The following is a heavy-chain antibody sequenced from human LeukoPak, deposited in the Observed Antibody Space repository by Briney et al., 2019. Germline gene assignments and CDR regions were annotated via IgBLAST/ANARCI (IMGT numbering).Heavy chain of an antibody. D-gene: IGHD2-2*01. CDR3: ARDDIVVVPAAASAEYFQH. J-gene: IGHJ1*01. Sequence: GGSLRLSCAPSGFTFSSYSMNWVRQSPGKGLECVSSISSSSSYIYYADSVKGRFTISRYNAKKSLYLQMNSLRAEDTAVYYCARDDIVVVPAAASAEYFQHWGQGTLVTVSS. V-gene: IGHV3-21*01. CDR2: ISSSSSYI. CDR1: GFTFSSYS.